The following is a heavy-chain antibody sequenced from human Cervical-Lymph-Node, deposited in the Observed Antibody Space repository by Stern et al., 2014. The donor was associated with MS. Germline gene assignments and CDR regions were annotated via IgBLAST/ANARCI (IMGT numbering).Heavy chain of an antibody. V-gene: IGHV5-51*01. Sequence: VQLVQSGAEVRKPGQSLRISCKGTGYSFTRFWIGWVRQMPGKGLEWMGIIYPGDSDSRYSPARRGQVTISADKSISTAYLQWSSLKASDTAMYYCARLVAPGGDAFDIWGQGTMVTVSS. CDR2: IYPGDSDS. D-gene: IGHD2-15*01. CDR1: GYSFTRFW. J-gene: IGHJ3*02. CDR3: ARLVAPGGDAFDI.